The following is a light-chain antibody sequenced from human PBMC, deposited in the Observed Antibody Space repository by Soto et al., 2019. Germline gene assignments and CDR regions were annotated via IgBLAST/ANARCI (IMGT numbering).Light chain of an antibody. V-gene: IGLV3-21*04. CDR1: NIGTKS. Sequence: SYELTQPPSVSVAPGKTARITCGGDNIGTKSVHWYQQRPGQAPVLVIYYDRDRPSGIPERLSGSNSGNTATLTISRVEAGDEADYYCQVWDRSSDHVVFGGGTKLTVL. CDR2: YDR. CDR3: QVWDRSSDHVV. J-gene: IGLJ2*01.